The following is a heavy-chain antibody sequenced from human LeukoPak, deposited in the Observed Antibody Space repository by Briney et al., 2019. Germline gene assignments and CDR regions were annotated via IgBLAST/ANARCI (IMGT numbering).Heavy chain of an antibody. D-gene: IGHD3-22*01. V-gene: IGHV3-7*01. J-gene: IGHJ4*02. CDR3: ARYYDSSGYPPEVPDY. CDR1: GFTFSSYW. CDR2: IKQDGSEK. Sequence: GGSLRLSCAASGFTFSSYWMSWVRQAPGKGLEWVANIKQDGSEKYYVDSVKGRFTISRDNAKNSLYLQMNSLRAEDTAVYYCARYYDSSGYPPEVPDYWGQGTLVTVSS.